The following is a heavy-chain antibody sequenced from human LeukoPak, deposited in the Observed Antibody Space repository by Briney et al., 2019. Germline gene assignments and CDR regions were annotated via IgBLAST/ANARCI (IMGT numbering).Heavy chain of an antibody. CDR2: INHSGST. Sequence: SETLSLTCAVYGGSFSGYYWSWIRQPPGKGLEWIGEINHSGSTNYNPSLKSRVTISVDTSKNQFSLKLSSVTAADTAVYYCARALYGDYPPDYWGQGTLVTVYS. V-gene: IGHV4-34*01. D-gene: IGHD4-17*01. J-gene: IGHJ4*02. CDR3: ARALYGDYPPDY. CDR1: GGSFSGYY.